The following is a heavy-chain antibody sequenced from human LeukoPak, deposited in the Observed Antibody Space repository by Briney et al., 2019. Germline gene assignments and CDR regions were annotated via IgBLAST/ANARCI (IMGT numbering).Heavy chain of an antibody. CDR1: GGSISSSSYY. D-gene: IGHD2-15*01. V-gene: IGHV4-39*07. CDR3: ARGRGYDPVVFYFDS. CDR2: IYYSGTT. Sequence: SETLSLTCTVSGGSISSSSYYWGWIRQPPGKGLEWIGSIYYSGTTYYNPSLTSRVTISEDSSKNQFSLRLHSLTAADTAIYYCARGRGYDPVVFYFDSWGQGTAVIVSS. J-gene: IGHJ4*02.